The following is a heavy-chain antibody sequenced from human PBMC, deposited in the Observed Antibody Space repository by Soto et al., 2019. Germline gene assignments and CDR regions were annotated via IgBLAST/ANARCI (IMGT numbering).Heavy chain of an antibody. V-gene: IGHV3-23*01. J-gene: IGHJ4*02. CDR2: IGGSGDST. D-gene: IGHD5-18*01. CDR3: AKVLDASMVVNGYLY. CDR1: GFTFSSYA. Sequence: GGSLRLSCAASGFTFSSYATSWVRQAPGKGLEWVSAIGGSGDSTYYADSVKGRLTISRDNSKNTLYLQVNSLRAEDTAVYYCAKVLDASMVVNGYLYWGQGTLVTVSS.